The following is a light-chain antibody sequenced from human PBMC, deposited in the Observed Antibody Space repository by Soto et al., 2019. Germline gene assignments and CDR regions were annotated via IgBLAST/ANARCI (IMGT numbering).Light chain of an antibody. V-gene: IGKV3D-15*01. J-gene: IGKJ5*01. CDR3: QQYNNRPHT. CDR1: QSVSSN. Sequence: EIVMTQSPATLSVSPGERATLSCRASQSVSSNLAWHQQRPGQAPRLLIYGASTRATGVPARFSGGGSGTEFTLTITSLQSEDFAVYWCQQYNNRPHTFGPGTRLEIK. CDR2: GAS.